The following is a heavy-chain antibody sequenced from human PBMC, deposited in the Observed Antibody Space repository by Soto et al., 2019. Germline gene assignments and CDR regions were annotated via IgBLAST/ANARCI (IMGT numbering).Heavy chain of an antibody. CDR1: GGTFSSYA. Sequence: QVQLVQSGAEVKKPGSSVKVSCKASGGTFSSYAISWVRQAPGQGLEWMGGIIPIFGTANYAQKFQGRVTITADEYTSTAYMELSSLRSEDTAVYYCAILRGYGGNTMNWFDPWGQGTLVTVSS. CDR2: IIPIFGTA. D-gene: IGHD4-17*01. V-gene: IGHV1-69*01. CDR3: AILRGYGGNTMNWFDP. J-gene: IGHJ5*02.